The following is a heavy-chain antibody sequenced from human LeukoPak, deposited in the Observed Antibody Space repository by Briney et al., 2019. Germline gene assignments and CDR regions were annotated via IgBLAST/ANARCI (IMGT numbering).Heavy chain of an antibody. CDR1: GYTFTSYY. V-gene: IGHV1-46*01. J-gene: IGHJ6*02. CDR3: ARGCYYDSSGPLDYYYYGMDV. Sequence: ASVKVSFQASGYTFTSYYMHWVRQAPGQGLEWMGIINPSGGSTSYAQKFQGRVTMTRDTSTSTVYMELSSLRSEDTAVYYCARGCYYDSSGPLDYYYYGMDVWGQGTTVTVSS. CDR2: INPSGGST. D-gene: IGHD3-22*01.